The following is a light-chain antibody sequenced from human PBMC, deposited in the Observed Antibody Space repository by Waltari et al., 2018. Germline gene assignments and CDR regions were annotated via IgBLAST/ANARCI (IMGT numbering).Light chain of an antibody. J-gene: IGLJ2*01. V-gene: IGLV2-14*01. Sequence: QSALTQPASVSGSPGQSITIYCTGTSSDVGGYNYVSWYQQYPGKVPKFMIYDVSKWPSGVSNRFSGSKSGNTASLTISGLQAEDEADYYCSSYTSSNTVIFGGGTKLTVL. CDR2: DVS. CDR3: SSYTSSNTVI. CDR1: SSDVGGYNY.